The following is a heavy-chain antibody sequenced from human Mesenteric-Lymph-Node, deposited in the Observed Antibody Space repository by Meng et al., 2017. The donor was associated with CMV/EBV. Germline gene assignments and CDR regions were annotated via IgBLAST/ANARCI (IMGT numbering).Heavy chain of an antibody. J-gene: IGHJ6*02. CDR1: GFIFSDYE. Sequence: GGSLRLSCAASGFIFSDYEMTWVRRAPGKGLEWVSYISNSGTTIYYADSVKGRFAISRDNAEKSVYLRMSGLRAEDTAVYYCARGLQRDYYKYGVDVWGQGTTVTVSS. CDR3: ARGLQRDYYKYGVDV. V-gene: IGHV3-48*03. CDR2: ISNSGTTI.